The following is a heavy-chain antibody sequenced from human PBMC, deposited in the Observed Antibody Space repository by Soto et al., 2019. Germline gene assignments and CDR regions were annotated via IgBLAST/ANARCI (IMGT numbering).Heavy chain of an antibody. Sequence: VASVKVSCKTSGYTFTAYGLAWLRQAPGQRPEWMGWVSTNDDRTNYAQKFRGRVTMTTDRSTTTTYMELRSLRADDTAVYYCTRELNTESSAYYSFAYWGQGTLVTVSS. J-gene: IGHJ4*02. CDR2: VSTNDDRT. CDR3: TRELNTESSAYYSFAY. V-gene: IGHV1-18*01. D-gene: IGHD3-22*01. CDR1: GYTFTAYG.